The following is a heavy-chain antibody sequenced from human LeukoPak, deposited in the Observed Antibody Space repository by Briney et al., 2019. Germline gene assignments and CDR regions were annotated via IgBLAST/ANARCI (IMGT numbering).Heavy chain of an antibody. CDR2: ISSSGRTI. J-gene: IGHJ4*02. Sequence: GGSLGLSCAASAFTFSTYEMNWVRQAPGTGLEWVSYISSSGRTIYYADSVKGRFTISRDNAKNSLYLQMNSLRAEDTAVYYCTRGSHSYGPFGYWGQGTLVTVSS. CDR1: AFTFSTYE. V-gene: IGHV3-48*03. D-gene: IGHD5-18*01. CDR3: TRGSHSYGPFGY.